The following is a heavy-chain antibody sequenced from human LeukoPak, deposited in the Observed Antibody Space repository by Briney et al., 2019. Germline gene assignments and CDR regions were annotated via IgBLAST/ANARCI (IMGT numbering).Heavy chain of an antibody. V-gene: IGHV3-23*01. Sequence: ETLSLTCTVSGGSISSYYWSWVRQAPGKGLEWVSAISGSGGSTYYADSVKGRFTISRDNSKNTLYLQMNSLRAEDTAVYYCAKGSGITMIVVVITDWGQGTLVTVSS. CDR3: AKGSGITMIVVVITD. J-gene: IGHJ4*02. CDR2: ISGSGGST. CDR1: GGSISSYY. D-gene: IGHD3-22*01.